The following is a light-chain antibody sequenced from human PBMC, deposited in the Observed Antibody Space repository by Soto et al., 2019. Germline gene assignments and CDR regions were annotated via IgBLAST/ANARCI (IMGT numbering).Light chain of an antibody. CDR3: SSYTTSSTVI. CDR2: DVS. V-gene: IGLV2-14*01. J-gene: IGLJ2*01. Sequence: QSALTQPASVSGSPGQSITISCTGTSNDVGGYNYVSWHQQHPGKAPKLMIYDVSTRPSGVSNRFSGSKTGNTASLTISGLQAEDEADYYCSSYTTSSTVIFGGGTKLTVL. CDR1: SNDVGGYNY.